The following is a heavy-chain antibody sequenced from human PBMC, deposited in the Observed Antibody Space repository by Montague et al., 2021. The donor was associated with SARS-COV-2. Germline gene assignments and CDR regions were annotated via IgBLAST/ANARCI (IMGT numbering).Heavy chain of an antibody. CDR3: ARENTVTTFGGPYYIDS. Sequence: SETLSLTCIVSGRSVRSYYWSWIRQPPGKGLEWIGYIYDSGSTXXXPSXXXRXPISVDTSKNQFSLKLSSVTATDTAVYYCARENTVTTFGGPYYIDSWGQGTLVTVSA. CDR1: GRSVRSYY. V-gene: IGHV4-59*02. J-gene: IGHJ4*02. CDR2: IYDSGST. D-gene: IGHD4-17*01.